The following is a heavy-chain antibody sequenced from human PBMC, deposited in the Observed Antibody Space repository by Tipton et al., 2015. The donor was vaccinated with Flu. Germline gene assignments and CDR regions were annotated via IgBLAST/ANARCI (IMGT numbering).Heavy chain of an antibody. CDR3: AGGSGWLITD. V-gene: IGHV3-33*08. CDR1: GFTFSNYA. J-gene: IGHJ4*02. Sequence: SLRLSCAASGFTFSNYAIHWVRQAPGKGLEWVAVIWNDGSDKFYADSVKGRFTISRDNSKNTLYLQMNSLRPEDTTVYYCAGGSGWLITDWGQGTLVTVSS. CDR2: IWNDGSDK. D-gene: IGHD6-19*01.